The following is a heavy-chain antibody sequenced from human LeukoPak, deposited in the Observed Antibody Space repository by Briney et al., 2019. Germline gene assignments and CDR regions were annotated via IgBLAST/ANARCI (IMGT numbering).Heavy chain of an antibody. CDR3: AREVVGYCSSTSCYNWFDP. Sequence: PSETLSLTCAVYGGSFNGYYWSWIRQPPGKGLEWIGEINHSGFINYNPSLKSRLTISVDTSKNQFSLKLSSVTAADTAVYYCAREVVGYCSSTSCYNWFDPWGQGTLVTVSS. D-gene: IGHD2-2*03. J-gene: IGHJ5*02. CDR2: INHSGFI. CDR1: GGSFNGYY. V-gene: IGHV4-34*01.